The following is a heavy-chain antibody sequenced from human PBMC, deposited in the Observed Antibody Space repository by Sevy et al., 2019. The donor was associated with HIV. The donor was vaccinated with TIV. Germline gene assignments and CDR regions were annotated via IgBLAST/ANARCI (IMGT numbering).Heavy chain of an antibody. D-gene: IGHD3-22*01. CDR1: GFTFRDYS. Sequence: GGSLRLSCEASGFTFRDYSMNWVRQAPGKGLEWVSSISSGSSYKKYGDSVKGRFTISRDNAKNSLYLQLNSLRAEDTAVYYCTRVDYYDTSGSHYLGQGTLVTVSS. CDR2: ISSGSSYK. J-gene: IGHJ4*02. V-gene: IGHV3-21*01. CDR3: TRVDYYDTSGSHY.